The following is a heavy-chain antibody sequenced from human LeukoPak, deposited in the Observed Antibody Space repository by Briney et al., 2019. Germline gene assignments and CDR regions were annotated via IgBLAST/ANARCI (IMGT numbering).Heavy chain of an antibody. CDR1: GFTVTNYH. J-gene: IGHJ4*02. V-gene: IGHV1-46*01. CDR3: ARAPAGTLDF. Sequence: ASVKVSCKASGFTVTNYHMHWVRQAPGQGLGWVGLIRGTGDSPDYAQKFQGRVTVTCDTSTNTLYLELRSLKLEDTAVYYCARAPAGTLDFWGQGTLVTVSS. D-gene: IGHD6-13*01. CDR2: IRGTGDSP.